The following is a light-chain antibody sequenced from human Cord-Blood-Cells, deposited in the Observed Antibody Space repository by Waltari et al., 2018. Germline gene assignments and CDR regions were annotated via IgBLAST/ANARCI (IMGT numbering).Light chain of an antibody. Sequence: DIVMTQSPASLAVSLGERATINCKSSQSVLYSSNNKNNLAWYQQKPGQPPKLLIYWASTRESGVPDRFSGSWSGTDFTLTISSLQAEDVAVYYCQQYYSTPWTFGQGTKVEIK. J-gene: IGKJ1*01. CDR1: QSVLYSSNNKNN. V-gene: IGKV4-1*01. CDR2: WAS. CDR3: QQYYSTPWT.